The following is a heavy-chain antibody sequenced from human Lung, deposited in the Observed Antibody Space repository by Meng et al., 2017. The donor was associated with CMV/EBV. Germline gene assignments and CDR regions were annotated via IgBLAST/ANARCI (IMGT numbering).Heavy chain of an antibody. Sequence: SVMVSXKASGDSFTSYGFTWVRRAPGQGLEWVGWISDYNDNTNYAQRLQGRVSMTTDTTTSTAYMELMSLRSDETAVYYCASKVEPYYYDRSGYLNWGPGTXVNGAS. CDR1: GDSFTSYG. V-gene: IGHV1-18*01. D-gene: IGHD3-22*01. CDR2: ISDYNDNT. CDR3: ASKVEPYYYDRSGYLN. J-gene: IGHJ4*02.